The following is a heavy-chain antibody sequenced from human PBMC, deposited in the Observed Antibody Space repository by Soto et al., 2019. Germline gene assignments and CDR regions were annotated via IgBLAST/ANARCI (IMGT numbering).Heavy chain of an antibody. D-gene: IGHD6-13*01. CDR2: IYYSGST. V-gene: IGHV4-59*01. Sequence: SETLSLTCTVSVDSITTYYWSWIRQPPGKGLEWIGYIYYSGSTNYNPSLKSRVTISVDTSKNQFSLRLSSVTAADTAVYYCARVIAAAGYYYYCMDVWGQGTTVTVYS. J-gene: IGHJ6*02. CDR3: ARVIAAAGYYYYCMDV. CDR1: VDSITTYY.